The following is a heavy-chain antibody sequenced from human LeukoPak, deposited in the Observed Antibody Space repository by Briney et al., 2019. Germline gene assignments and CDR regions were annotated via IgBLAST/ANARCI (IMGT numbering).Heavy chain of an antibody. CDR2: ISGSGGST. D-gene: IGHD3-3*01. Sequence: PGGSLRLSCAASGFTFSSYAMSWVRQAPGKGLEWVSAISGSGGSTYYADSVKGRFTISRDNSKNTLYLQMNSLRAEDTAVYYCAKASKAPTYYDFWSGYLYWGQGTLVTVSS. J-gene: IGHJ4*02. V-gene: IGHV3-23*01. CDR1: GFTFSSYA. CDR3: AKASKAPTYYDFWSGYLY.